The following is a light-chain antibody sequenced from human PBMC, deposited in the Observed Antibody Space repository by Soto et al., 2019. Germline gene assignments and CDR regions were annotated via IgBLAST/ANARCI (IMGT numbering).Light chain of an antibody. CDR2: DAS. CDR3: QQYDTLPLT. Sequence: DIQMTQSPSSLSASVGDRGTISCQASQDIKKLLNWFQPKPRKAPNVLMHDASNLVTGVPSRFSGSGSETDFTFTISTLQPEDIATHYCQQYDTLPLTFGGGTKVEI. V-gene: IGKV1-33*01. CDR1: QDIKKL. J-gene: IGKJ4*01.